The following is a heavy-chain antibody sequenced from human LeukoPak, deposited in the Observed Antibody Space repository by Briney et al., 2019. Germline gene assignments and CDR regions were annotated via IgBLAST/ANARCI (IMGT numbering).Heavy chain of an antibody. Sequence: GESLKISCKGSGYSFTSYYMHWVRQAPGQGLEWMGIINPSGGSTSYAQKFQGRVTMTRDTSTSTVYMELSSLRSEDTAVYYCARASPTPNYYGSGSYYKHYYYYYMDVWGKGTTVTVSS. CDR2: INPSGGST. CDR1: GYSFTSYY. J-gene: IGHJ6*03. CDR3: ARASPTPNYYGSGSYYKHYYYYYMDV. D-gene: IGHD3-10*01. V-gene: IGHV1-46*01.